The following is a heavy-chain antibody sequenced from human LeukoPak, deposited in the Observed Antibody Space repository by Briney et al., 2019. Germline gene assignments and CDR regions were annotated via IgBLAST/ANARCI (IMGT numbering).Heavy chain of an antibody. V-gene: IGHV4-61*01. D-gene: IGHD6-13*01. CDR2: VSYSGST. Sequence: SETLSLTCTVSGGSVSSGSYYWSWIRQPPGKGLEWIGYVSYSGSTNSNPSLKSRVTISVDTSENQFPLKLSSVTAADTAVYYCARGGAADYFDYWGQGTLVTVSS. J-gene: IGHJ4*02. CDR1: GGSVSSGSYY. CDR3: ARGGAADYFDY.